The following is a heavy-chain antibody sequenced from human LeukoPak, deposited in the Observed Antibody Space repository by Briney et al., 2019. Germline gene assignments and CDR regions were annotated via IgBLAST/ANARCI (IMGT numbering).Heavy chain of an antibody. CDR2: IYYSGRT. V-gene: IGHV4-59*01. Sequence: PSETLSLTCTVSGDSISTYYWNWIRQPPGKGLECIGFIYYSGRTNYNPSLKSRVTISIDTSKNEFSLRLSSVTAADTAVYYCAKSSGSNHFDDWGQGTLVTVSS. J-gene: IGHJ4*02. CDR3: AKSSGSNHFDD. D-gene: IGHD6-19*01. CDR1: GDSISTYY.